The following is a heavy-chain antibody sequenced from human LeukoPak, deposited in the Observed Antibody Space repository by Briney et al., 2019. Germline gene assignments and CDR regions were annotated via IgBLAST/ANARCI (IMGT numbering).Heavy chain of an antibody. CDR1: GFDLSDYY. V-gene: IGHV3-11*01. CDR2: ISSCGGNI. Sequence: GGSLRLSCVVSGFDLSDYYMSWIRQAPGKGLEWISYISSCGGNIYFADSVKGRFTMSRDNARGSLYLQMNSLRADDTAIYYCARRRDYFDYWGQGTLVTVSS. J-gene: IGHJ4*02. CDR3: ARRRDYFDY.